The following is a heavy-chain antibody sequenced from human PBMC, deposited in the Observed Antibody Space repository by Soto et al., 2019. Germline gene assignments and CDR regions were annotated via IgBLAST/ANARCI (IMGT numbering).Heavy chain of an antibody. D-gene: IGHD3-9*01. V-gene: IGHV1-18*01. CDR1: GYTFTSYG. J-gene: IGHJ2*01. Sequence: QVQLVQSGAEVKKPGASVKVSCKASGYTFTSYGISWVRQAPGQGLEWMGWISAYNGNTNYAQKLQGRVTMTTDTSTSTAYMELRSLRSDDTAVYYCARGTYYDILTGQGPTANWYFDLWGRGTLVTVSS. CDR2: ISAYNGNT. CDR3: ARGTYYDILTGQGPTANWYFDL.